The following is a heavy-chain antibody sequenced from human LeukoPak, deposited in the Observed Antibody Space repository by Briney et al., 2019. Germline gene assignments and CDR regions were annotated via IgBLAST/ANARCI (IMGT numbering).Heavy chain of an antibody. CDR3: ARVTVSSGSASAPTSDDV. Sequence: SETLTLTCTVSGGSINSYSWSWIRQPPGKGLEWIGYIYDSGSTNYNPSLKSRVTISVDTSKNQFSLRLGSVTAADTAVYYCARVTVSSGSASAPTSDDV. CDR2: IYDSGST. V-gene: IGHV4-59*01. D-gene: IGHD3-10*01. J-gene: IGHJ3*01. CDR1: GGSINSYS.